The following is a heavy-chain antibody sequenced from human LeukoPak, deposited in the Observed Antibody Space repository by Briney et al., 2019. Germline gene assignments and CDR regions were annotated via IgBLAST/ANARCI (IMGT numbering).Heavy chain of an antibody. CDR2: INHSGST. Sequence: SETLSLTCAVYGGSFSGYYWSWIRQPPGKGLEWIGEINHSGSTNYNPSLQRRATISVDTSKNQFSLKLSSVTAADTAVYYCARARLTVTVAFDIWGQGTMVTVSS. D-gene: IGHD4-17*01. CDR3: ARARLTVTVAFDI. J-gene: IGHJ3*02. CDR1: GGSFSGYY. V-gene: IGHV4-34*01.